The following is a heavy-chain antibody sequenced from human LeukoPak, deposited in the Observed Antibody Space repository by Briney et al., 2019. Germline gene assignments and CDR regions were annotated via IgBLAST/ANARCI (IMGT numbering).Heavy chain of an antibody. D-gene: IGHD5-12*01. CDR1: GGSISSSSYY. V-gene: IGHV4-39*07. Sequence: SETLSLTCTVSGGSISSSSYYWGWIRQPPGKGLEWIGSIYYSGSTYYNPSLKSRVTISVDTSKNQFSLKLSSVTAADTAVYYCARIGYSGWYYFGYWGQGTLVTVSS. J-gene: IGHJ4*02. CDR2: IYYSGST. CDR3: ARIGYSGWYYFGY.